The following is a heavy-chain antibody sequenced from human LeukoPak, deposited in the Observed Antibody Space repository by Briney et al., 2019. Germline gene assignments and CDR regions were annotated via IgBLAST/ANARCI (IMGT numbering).Heavy chain of an antibody. CDR2: IYYSGST. D-gene: IGHD6-19*01. CDR3: ARRHGYSSGWYYFDY. CDR1: GGSISSYY. Sequence: SETLSLTCTVSGGSISSYYWSWIRQPPGKGLEWIGYIYYSGSTNYNPPLKSRVTISVDTSKNQFSLKLSSVTAADTAVYYCARRHGYSSGWYYFDYWGQGTLVTVSS. V-gene: IGHV4-59*08. J-gene: IGHJ4*02.